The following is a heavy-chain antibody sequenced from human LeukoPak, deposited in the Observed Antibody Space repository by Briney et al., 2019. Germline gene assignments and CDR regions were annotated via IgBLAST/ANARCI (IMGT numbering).Heavy chain of an antibody. CDR1: GFTFSSYA. CDR2: ISGSGGST. D-gene: IGHD5-18*01. J-gene: IGHJ4*02. CDR3: AKVLASKRGYSYGFLDY. V-gene: IGHV3-23*01. Sequence: GGSLRLSCAASGFTFSSYAMSWVRQARGKGLEWVSAISGSGGSTYYADSAKRRFTLSRDNSKHTLYLQMNSLRAEDTAVYYCAKVLASKRGYSYGFLDYWGQGTLVTVSS.